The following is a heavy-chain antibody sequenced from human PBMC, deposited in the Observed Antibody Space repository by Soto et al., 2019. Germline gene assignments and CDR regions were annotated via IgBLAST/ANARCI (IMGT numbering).Heavy chain of an antibody. J-gene: IGHJ6*02. CDR3: ARDLVGSSPGLYYYYGMDV. CDR1: GFTFSSYG. Sequence: GGSLRLSCAASGFTFSSYGMHWVRQAPGKGLEWVAVIWYDGSNKYYADSVKDRFTISRDNSKNTLYLQMNSLRAEDTAVYYCARDLVGSSPGLYYYYGMDVWGQGTTVTVSS. V-gene: IGHV3-33*01. D-gene: IGHD1-26*01. CDR2: IWYDGSNK.